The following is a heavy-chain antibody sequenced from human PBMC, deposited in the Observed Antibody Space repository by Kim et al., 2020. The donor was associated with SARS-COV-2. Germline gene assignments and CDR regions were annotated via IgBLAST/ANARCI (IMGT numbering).Heavy chain of an antibody. CDR2: IYPGDSDT. Sequence: GSLKISCKGSGYSFTSYWIGWVRQMPGKGLEWMGIIYPGDSDTRYSPSFQGQVTISADKSISTAYLQWSSLKASDTAMYYCARQRWDYNGSGYYYYGMDVWSQRTTSTV. J-gene: IGHJ6*02. CDR3: ARQRWDYNGSGYYYYGMDV. D-gene: IGHD3-10*01. CDR1: GYSFTSYW. V-gene: IGHV5-51*01.